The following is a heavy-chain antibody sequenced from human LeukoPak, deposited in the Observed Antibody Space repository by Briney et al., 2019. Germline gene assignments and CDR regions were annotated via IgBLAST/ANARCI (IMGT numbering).Heavy chain of an antibody. CDR3: ARDLQKTGCRKCGYGVDV. V-gene: IGHV3-11*01. Sequence: PGGSLRLSCAASGFTFSDYYMSWIRQAPGKGLEWVSYISSSGSTIYYADSVKGRFTISRDNAKNSLYLQMNSLRAEDTAVYYCARDLQKTGCRKCGYGVDVWGQGTTVTVSS. CDR1: GFTFSDYY. D-gene: IGHD3-9*01. CDR2: ISSSGSTI. J-gene: IGHJ6*02.